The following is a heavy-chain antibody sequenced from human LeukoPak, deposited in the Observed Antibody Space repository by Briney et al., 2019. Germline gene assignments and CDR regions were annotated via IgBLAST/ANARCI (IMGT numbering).Heavy chain of an antibody. Sequence: PSETLSLTCTVSGGSISSYYWSWIRQPPGKGLEWIGYIYYSGSTNYNPSLKSRVTISVDTSKNQFSLKLSSVTAADTAVYYCTRVRGYSRKEFDPWGQGTLVTVSS. J-gene: IGHJ5*02. CDR1: GGSISSYY. D-gene: IGHD5-18*01. V-gene: IGHV4-59*01. CDR3: TRVRGYSRKEFDP. CDR2: IYYSGST.